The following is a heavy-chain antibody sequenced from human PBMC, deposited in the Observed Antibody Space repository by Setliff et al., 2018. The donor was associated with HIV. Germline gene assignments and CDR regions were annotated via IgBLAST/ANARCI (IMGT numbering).Heavy chain of an antibody. D-gene: IGHD3-3*01. CDR3: ARHFGISYRSPFDP. V-gene: IGHV5-51*01. Sequence: GESLKISCKSSGYVFTNYWIGWVRQMPGKGLEWMGIISPDDSDTRYSPSFQGQVTISVDKSTSTAYLQWSSLRASDSAIYYCARHFGISYRSPFDPWGQGTLVTVSS. CDR1: GYVFTNYW. J-gene: IGHJ5*02. CDR2: ISPDDSDT.